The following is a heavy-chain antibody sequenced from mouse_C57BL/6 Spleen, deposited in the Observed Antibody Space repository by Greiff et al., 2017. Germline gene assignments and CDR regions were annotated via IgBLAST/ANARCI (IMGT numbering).Heavy chain of an antibody. J-gene: IGHJ1*03. CDR1: GYSITSGYY. Sequence: EVKLLESGPGLVKPSQSLSLTCSVTGYSITSGYYWNWIRQFPGNQLEWMGYISYDGSNNYNPSLKNRISITLDTSKNQFFLKLNSVTTEDTATYYCSSEGSNYVNWDWYFDVWGTGTTVTVSS. CDR2: ISYDGSN. D-gene: IGHD2-5*01. CDR3: SSEGSNYVNWDWYFDV. V-gene: IGHV3-6*01.